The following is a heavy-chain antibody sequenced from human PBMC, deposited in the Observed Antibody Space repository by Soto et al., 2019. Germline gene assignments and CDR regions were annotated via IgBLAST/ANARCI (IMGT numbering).Heavy chain of an antibody. D-gene: IGHD3-9*01. J-gene: IGHJ2*01. CDR2: ISGSGGST. Sequence: EVQLLESGGGLVQPGGSLRLSCAASGFTFSSYAMSWVRQAPGKGLEWVSAISGSGGSTYYADSVKGRFTISRDNSKNTLYLQTNSLRAEATAVYYCAKTPIAYILTGYQGYFDLWGRGTLVTVSS. CDR3: AKTPIAYILTGYQGYFDL. CDR1: GFTFSSYA. V-gene: IGHV3-23*01.